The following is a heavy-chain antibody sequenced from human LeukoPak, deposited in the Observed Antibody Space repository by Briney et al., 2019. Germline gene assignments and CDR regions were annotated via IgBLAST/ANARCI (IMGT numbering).Heavy chain of an antibody. D-gene: IGHD3-22*01. CDR3: ARVQYDSSGYFGSSNWFDP. CDR1: GGSFSGYY. CDR2: INHSGST. J-gene: IGHJ5*02. Sequence: SETLSLTCAVYGGSFSGYYWSWIRQPPGKGLEWIGEINHSGSTNYNPSLKSRVTISVDTSKNQFSLKLSSVTAADTAVYYCARVQYDSSGYFGSSNWFDPWGQGTLVTVSS. V-gene: IGHV4-34*01.